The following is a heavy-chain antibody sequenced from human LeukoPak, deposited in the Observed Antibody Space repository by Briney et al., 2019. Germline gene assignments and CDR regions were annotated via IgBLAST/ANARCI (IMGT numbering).Heavy chain of an antibody. J-gene: IGHJ5*02. Sequence: ASVKVSCKVSGYTLTELSMHWVRQAPGKGLEWMGGFDPEDGETIYAQKFQGRVTMTEDTSTDTAYMELSSLRSEDTAVYYCATATIVVVPAVYVAWGQGTLVTVSS. CDR1: GYTLTELS. CDR2: FDPEDGET. CDR3: ATATIVVVPAVYVA. V-gene: IGHV1-24*01. D-gene: IGHD2-2*01.